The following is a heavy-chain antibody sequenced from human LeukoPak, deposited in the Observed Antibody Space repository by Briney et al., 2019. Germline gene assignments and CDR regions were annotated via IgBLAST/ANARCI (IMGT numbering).Heavy chain of an antibody. Sequence: ASVKVSCMASGYTFTGYYMHWVRQAPGQGLEWMGWINPNSGGTNYAQKFQGWVTMTRDTSISTAYMELSRLRSDDTAVYYCARGNCSGGSCYESYYFDYWGQGTLVTVSS. J-gene: IGHJ4*02. CDR3: ARGNCSGGSCYESYYFDY. D-gene: IGHD2-15*01. V-gene: IGHV1-2*04. CDR2: INPNSGGT. CDR1: GYTFTGYY.